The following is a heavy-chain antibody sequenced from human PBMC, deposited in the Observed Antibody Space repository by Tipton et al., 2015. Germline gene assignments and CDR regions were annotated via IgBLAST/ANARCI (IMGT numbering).Heavy chain of an antibody. CDR2: INHSGNT. V-gene: IGHV4-34*01. Sequence: TLSLTCAVFGGSFSDYYWNWIRQPPGKGLGWIGEINHSGNTKYNPSFKSRVNISVDASKNHFSLKMKSVTAADTAVYYCARGRRIIRYFDEWGQGSLVTVSS. J-gene: IGHJ4*02. D-gene: IGHD3-9*01. CDR1: GGSFSDYY. CDR3: ARGRRIIRYFDE.